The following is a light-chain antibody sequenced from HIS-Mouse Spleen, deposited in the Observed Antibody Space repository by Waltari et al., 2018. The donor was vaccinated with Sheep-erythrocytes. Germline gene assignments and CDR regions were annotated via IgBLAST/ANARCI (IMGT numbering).Light chain of an antibody. Sequence: GQSITISCTGTSSDVGSYNLVSWYQQHPGKAPKLMIYEGSKRPSAVSNRFSGSKSGNTASLTISGLQAEDEAYYYCCSYAGSSTPLVFGGGTKLTVL. V-gene: IGLV2-23*01. CDR2: EGS. CDR1: SSDVGSYNL. J-gene: IGLJ3*02. CDR3: CSYAGSSTPLV.